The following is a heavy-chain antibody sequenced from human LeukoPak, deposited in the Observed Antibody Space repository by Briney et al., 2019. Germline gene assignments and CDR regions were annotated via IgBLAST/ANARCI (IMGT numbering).Heavy chain of an antibody. V-gene: IGHV1-46*01. CDR3: AKDPNWNDALFDY. D-gene: IGHD1-20*01. CDR2: INPSGGST. Sequence: ASVKVSCKASGYTFTSYYMRWVRQAPGQGLEWMGIINPSGGSTSYAQKFQGRVTMTRDTSTSTVYMELSSLRSEDTAVYYCAKDPNWNDALFDYWGQGTLVTVSS. J-gene: IGHJ4*02. CDR1: GYTFTSYY.